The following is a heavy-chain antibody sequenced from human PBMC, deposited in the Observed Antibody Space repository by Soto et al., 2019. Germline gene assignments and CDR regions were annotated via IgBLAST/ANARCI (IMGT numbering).Heavy chain of an antibody. Sequence: SVKVSCKASGGSFRTYTTSWVRQAPGQGLEWVGGIIPIFGTVNYAQKLRDRVTITADESTSTAYMELTNLRSEDTAVYYCTRDRGGNRLYYAMAVWGQGTTVTVSS. CDR2: IIPIFGTV. J-gene: IGHJ6*02. V-gene: IGHV1-69*13. CDR1: GGSFRTYT. CDR3: TRDRGGNRLYYAMAV.